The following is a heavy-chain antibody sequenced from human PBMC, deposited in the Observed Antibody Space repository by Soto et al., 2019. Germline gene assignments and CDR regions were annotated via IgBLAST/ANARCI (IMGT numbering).Heavy chain of an antibody. D-gene: IGHD1-26*01. V-gene: IGHV3-30*18. CDR1: GFTLRNYG. Sequence: LRLSCAASGFTLRNYGIHWVRQAPGKGLEWVAVMSYDANNKNYADSVKGRFTISRDNSKNTLYLQMNSLRAEDSAVYYCAKGHIVGTTSSYLDYWGQGTLVTVYS. CDR2: MSYDANNK. J-gene: IGHJ4*02. CDR3: AKGHIVGTTSSYLDY.